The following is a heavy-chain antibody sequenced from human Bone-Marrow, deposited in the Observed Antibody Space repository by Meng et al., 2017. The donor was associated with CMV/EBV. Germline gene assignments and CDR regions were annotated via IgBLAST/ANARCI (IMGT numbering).Heavy chain of an antibody. J-gene: IGHJ5*02. Sequence: GSLRLSCAVYGGSFSGYYWSWIRQPPGKGLEWIGEINHSGSTNYNPSLKSRVTISVDTSKNQFSLKLSSVTAADTAVYYCARGRRRYCSSTSCYMGWFDPWGQGTLVTVYS. CDR3: ARGRRRYCSSTSCYMGWFDP. CDR2: INHSGST. CDR1: GGSFSGYY. D-gene: IGHD2-2*02. V-gene: IGHV4-34*01.